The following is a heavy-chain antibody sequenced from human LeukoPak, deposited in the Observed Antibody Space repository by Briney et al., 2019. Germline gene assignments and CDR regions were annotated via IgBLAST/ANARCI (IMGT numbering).Heavy chain of an antibody. CDR1: GFSLSTSGVG. CDR2: IYWDDDK. J-gene: IGHJ4*02. D-gene: IGHD4-17*01. CDR3: AHRRGYGDEYYFDY. Sequence: SGPTLVNPTQTPTLTCTFSGFSLSTSGVGVGWIRQPPGKALEWLALIYWDDDKRYSPSLKSRLTITKDTSKNQVVLTMTNMDPVDTATYYCAHRRGYGDEYYFDYWGQGTLVTVSS. V-gene: IGHV2-5*02.